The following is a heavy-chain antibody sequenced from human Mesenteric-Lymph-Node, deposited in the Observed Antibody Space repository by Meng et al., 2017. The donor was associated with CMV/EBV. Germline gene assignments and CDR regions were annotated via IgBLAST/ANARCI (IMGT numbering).Heavy chain of an antibody. J-gene: IGHJ5*02. CDR1: GFAFSSHG. Sequence: GESLKISCAASGFAFSSHGMHWVRQAPGKGLEWVAFIRFDERNKYYADPVKDRFTISRDNSKNTLYLQINSLRAEDTAVYYCAKDPHEFWSGKNWFDPWGQGTLVTVSS. D-gene: IGHD3-3*01. CDR3: AKDPHEFWSGKNWFDP. CDR2: IRFDERNK. V-gene: IGHV3-30*02.